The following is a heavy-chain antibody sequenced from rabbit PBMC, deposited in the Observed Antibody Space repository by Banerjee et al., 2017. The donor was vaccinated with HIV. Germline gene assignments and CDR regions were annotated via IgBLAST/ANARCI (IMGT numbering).Heavy chain of an antibody. CDR3: ARTGSSWALNL. D-gene: IGHD4-2*01. J-gene: IGHJ4*01. CDR1: GFSFSSSDY. V-gene: IGHV1S40*01. Sequence: QSLEVSGGDLVKPGAALPLTCTASGFSFSSSDYMCWVRQAPGKGLEWISCIAGSSSGFTYSATWSKGRFTCSKTSSTTVTLQMTSLTAADTAPYFCARTGSSWALNLWGQGTLVTVS. CDR2: IAGSSSGFT.